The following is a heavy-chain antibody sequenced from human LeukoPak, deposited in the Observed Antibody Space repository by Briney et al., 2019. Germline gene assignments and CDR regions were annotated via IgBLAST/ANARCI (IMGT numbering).Heavy chain of an antibody. J-gene: IGHJ4*02. CDR1: GGSIGSSSYY. V-gene: IGHV4-39*01. Sequence: SETLSLTCTVSGGSIGSSSYYWGWIRQPPGKGLEWIGSIYYSGSTYYNPSLKSRVTISVDTSKNQFSLKLGSVTAADTAVYYCARHGSIATGAFTHWGQGTLVTVSP. CDR3: ARHGSIATGAFTH. D-gene: IGHD6-13*01. CDR2: IYYSGST.